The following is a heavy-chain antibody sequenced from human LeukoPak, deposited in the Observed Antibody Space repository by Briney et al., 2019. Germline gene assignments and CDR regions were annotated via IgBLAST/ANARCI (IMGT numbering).Heavy chain of an antibody. CDR2: IWYDGSNK. D-gene: IGHD6-19*01. Sequence: GRSLRLSCAASGFTFSSYGMHWVRQAPGKGLEWVAVIWYDGSNKYYADSVKGRFTISRDNSKNTLYLQMNSLRAEDTAVYYCAKELRAVAGLSFDYWGQGTLVTVSS. CDR1: GFTFSSYG. J-gene: IGHJ4*02. V-gene: IGHV3-33*06. CDR3: AKELRAVAGLSFDY.